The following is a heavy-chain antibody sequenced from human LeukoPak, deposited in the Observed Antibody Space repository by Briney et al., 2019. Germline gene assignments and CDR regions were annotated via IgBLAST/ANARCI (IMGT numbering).Heavy chain of an antibody. V-gene: IGHV4-59*11. CDR1: GGSIGGHY. CDR2: IYYTGSA. Sequence: PSETLSLTCTVSGGSIGGHYWTWLRQPPGKGLEWIGYIYYTGSANYHPSFKSRVTMSVDTSKNQFSLRLNSVTAADTAVYFCARAPSGYSGFESKTSFDFWGQGTLVTVSS. D-gene: IGHD5-12*01. J-gene: IGHJ4*02. CDR3: ARAPSGYSGFESKTSFDF.